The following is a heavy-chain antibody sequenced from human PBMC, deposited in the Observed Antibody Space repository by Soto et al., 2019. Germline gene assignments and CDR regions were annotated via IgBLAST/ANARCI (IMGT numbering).Heavy chain of an antibody. CDR1: GGSISSGDYY. J-gene: IGHJ4*02. D-gene: IGHD5-18*01. CDR3: ASMKDTAMAPYDY. CDR2: IYYSGST. V-gene: IGHV4-30-4*01. Sequence: SETLSLTCTVSGGSISSGDYYWSWIRQPPGKGLEWIGYIYYSGSTYYNPSLKSRVTISVDTSKNQFSLKLSSVTAADTAVYYCASMKDTAMAPYDYWGQGTLVTVSS.